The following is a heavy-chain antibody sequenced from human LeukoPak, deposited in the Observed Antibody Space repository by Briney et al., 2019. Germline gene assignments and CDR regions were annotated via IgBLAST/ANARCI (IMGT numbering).Heavy chain of an antibody. CDR2: INHSGST. Sequence: SETLSLTCTVSGGSFNRSGYYWGWIRQPPGKGLEWIGEINHSGSTNYNPSLKSRVTISVDTSKNQFSLKPSSVTAADTAVYYCARGEPYDFWSGYFAIISGPQKFDYWGQGTLVTVSS. J-gene: IGHJ4*02. CDR3: ARGEPYDFWSGYFAIISGPQKFDY. V-gene: IGHV4-34*01. D-gene: IGHD3-3*01. CDR1: GGSFNRSGYY.